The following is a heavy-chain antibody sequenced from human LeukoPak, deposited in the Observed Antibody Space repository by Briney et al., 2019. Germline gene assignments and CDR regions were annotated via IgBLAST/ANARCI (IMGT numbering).Heavy chain of an antibody. Sequence: SETLSLTCTVSGGSITSYYWSWIRQPPGKGLEWIGNIYTGGSTNYNPSPRGRVTMSLDTSKNQISLKLSSVTAADTAVYFRASFIYSTSCFDYWGQGTLVTVSS. CDR2: IYTGGST. J-gene: IGHJ4*02. CDR3: ASFIYSTSCFDY. V-gene: IGHV4-4*09. D-gene: IGHD6-13*01. CDR1: GGSITSYY.